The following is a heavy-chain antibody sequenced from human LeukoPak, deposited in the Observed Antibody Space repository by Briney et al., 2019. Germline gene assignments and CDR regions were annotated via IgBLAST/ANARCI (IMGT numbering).Heavy chain of an antibody. V-gene: IGHV4-59*08. CDR3: ARVRNYYDSSGYYSLDY. CDR2: IYYTGTT. J-gene: IGHJ4*02. D-gene: IGHD3-22*01. CDR1: GGSFSGYY. Sequence: PSETLSLTCAVYGGSFSGYYWSWIRQPPGKGLEWIGYIYYTGTTNYNPSLKSRVTISVDRSKNQFSLKLSSVTAADTAVYYCARVRNYYDSSGYYSLDYWGQGTRVTVSS.